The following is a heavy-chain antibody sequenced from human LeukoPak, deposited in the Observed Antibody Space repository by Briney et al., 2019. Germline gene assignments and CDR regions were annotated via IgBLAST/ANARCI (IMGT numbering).Heavy chain of an antibody. V-gene: IGHV1-69*11. CDR3: AREDCSGGSCYHDY. Sequence: ASVKVSCKXSGGTFSSYAISWVRQAPGQGLEWMGRIIPILGTANYAQKFQGRVTITTDESTSTAYMELSSLRSEDTAVYYCAREDCSGGSCYHDYWGQGTLVTVSS. J-gene: IGHJ4*02. CDR2: IIPILGTA. CDR1: GGTFSSYA. D-gene: IGHD2-15*01.